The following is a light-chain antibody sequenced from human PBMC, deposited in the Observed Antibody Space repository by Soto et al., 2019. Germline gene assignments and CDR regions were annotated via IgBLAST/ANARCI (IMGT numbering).Light chain of an antibody. J-gene: IGLJ1*01. CDR1: SSNIGPTYD. CDR3: QSYDSSLSGYV. CDR2: ANT. V-gene: IGLV1-40*01. Sequence: QSVLTQPPSVSGAPGQRVTISCTGRSSNIGPTYDVHWYQQLPGTAPKLLIYANTNRPSGVPDRFSGSKSGTSASLAITGLQAEDEADYFCQSYDSSLSGYVFGTGTKLTVL.